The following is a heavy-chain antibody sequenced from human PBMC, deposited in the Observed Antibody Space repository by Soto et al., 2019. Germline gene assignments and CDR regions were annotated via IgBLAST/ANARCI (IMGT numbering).Heavy chain of an antibody. Sequence: GGSLRLSCVASGIPFGSRAMSWVRQAPGEGLEWVSTITDTGGDTKYADSVRGRFTMSRDNSKKTLYLQMNSLRVEDSALYYCARGSTDSYPGSRIFDFWGRGTLVTVSS. J-gene: IGHJ4*02. CDR1: GIPFGSRA. V-gene: IGHV3-23*01. CDR2: ITDTGGDT. CDR3: ARGSTDSYPGSRIFDF. D-gene: IGHD3-10*01.